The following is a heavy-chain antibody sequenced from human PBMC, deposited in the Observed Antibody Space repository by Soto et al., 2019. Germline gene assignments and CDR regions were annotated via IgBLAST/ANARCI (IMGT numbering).Heavy chain of an antibody. J-gene: IGHJ6*02. CDR1: GFTLSTYS. V-gene: IGHV3-48*02. CDR2: ISKSSTTI. CDR3: ARDPPNFYYYGMDV. Sequence: GSLRLSCIASGFTLSTYSMTWVRQAPGKGLEWLSYISKSSTTINYADSVKGRFTISRDNAKNSAYLEMSSLRDEDSAVYYCARDPPNFYYYGMDVWGQGTTVTVSS.